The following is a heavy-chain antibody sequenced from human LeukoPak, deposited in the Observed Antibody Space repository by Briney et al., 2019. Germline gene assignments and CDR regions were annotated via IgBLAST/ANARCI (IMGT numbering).Heavy chain of an antibody. Sequence: GGSLRLSCTASGFTFYDYAMHWVRQAPGKGLEWVSSISWNGGSIVYVDSVKGRFTISRDDAENSLYLQMNSLRPEDTALYYCAKDIAPPSSGTFDYWGQGTLVTVSS. CDR2: ISWNGGSI. V-gene: IGHV3-9*01. J-gene: IGHJ4*02. CDR1: GFTFYDYA. D-gene: IGHD6-19*01. CDR3: AKDIAPPSSGTFDY.